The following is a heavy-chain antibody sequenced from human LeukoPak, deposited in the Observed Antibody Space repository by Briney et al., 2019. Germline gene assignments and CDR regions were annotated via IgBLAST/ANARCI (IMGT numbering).Heavy chain of an antibody. CDR3: ARVYISFYSYWYFDL. Sequence: ASVKVSCKASGYTFTGYYMHWVRQAPGQGLEWMGWINPNNGGTNYAQKFQGRVTMTRDTSISTAYMELSRLRSDDTAVYYCARVYISFYSYWYFDLWGRGTLVTVSS. CDR2: INPNNGGT. J-gene: IGHJ2*01. CDR1: GYTFTGYY. V-gene: IGHV1-2*02. D-gene: IGHD2-15*01.